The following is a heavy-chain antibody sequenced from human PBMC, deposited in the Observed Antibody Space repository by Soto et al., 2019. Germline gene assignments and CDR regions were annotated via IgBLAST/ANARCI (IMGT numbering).Heavy chain of an antibody. Sequence: ASVKVSCKASGYTFTSYAMHWVRQAPGQRLEWMGWINAGNGNTKYSQKFQGRGTITRDTSASTAYMELSSLRSEDTAVYYCARDHMSHHGYIAPPDYYYYYGMDVWGQGTTVTVSS. J-gene: IGHJ6*02. CDR1: GYTFTSYA. CDR2: INAGNGNT. D-gene: IGHD3-22*01. V-gene: IGHV1-3*01. CDR3: ARDHMSHHGYIAPPDYYYYYGMDV.